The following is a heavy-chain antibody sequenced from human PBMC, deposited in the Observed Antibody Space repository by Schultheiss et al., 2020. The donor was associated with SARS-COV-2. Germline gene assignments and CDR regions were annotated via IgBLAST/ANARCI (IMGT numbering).Heavy chain of an antibody. CDR2: IYFSGNS. Sequence: SQTLSLTCTVSGGSISSSSYYWGWIRQPPGKGLEWIGSIYFSGNSYYNPSLKSRVTISVDMSKKQLSLRLYSVTAADTAVYYCARSHRASSYGMDVWGQGTTVTVSS. D-gene: IGHD6-6*01. CDR3: ARSHRASSYGMDV. V-gene: IGHV4-39*07. CDR1: GGSISSSSYY. J-gene: IGHJ6*02.